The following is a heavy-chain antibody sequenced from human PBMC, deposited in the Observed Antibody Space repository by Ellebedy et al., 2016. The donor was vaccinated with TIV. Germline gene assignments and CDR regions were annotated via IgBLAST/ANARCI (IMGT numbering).Heavy chain of an antibody. CDR1: GGSISSSNW. CDR3: ARVAYYDSSGYYYAP. J-gene: IGHJ5*02. Sequence: SETLSLTXAVSGGSISSSNWWRWVRQPPGKGLEWIGEIYHSGSTNYNPSLKSRVTISVDKSKNQFSLKLSSVTAADTAVYYCARVAYYDSSGYYYAPWGQGTLVTVSS. D-gene: IGHD3-22*01. CDR2: IYHSGST. V-gene: IGHV4-4*02.